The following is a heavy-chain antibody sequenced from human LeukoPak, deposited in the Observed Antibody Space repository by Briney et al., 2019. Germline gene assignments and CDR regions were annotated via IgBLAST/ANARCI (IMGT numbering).Heavy chain of an antibody. J-gene: IGHJ4*02. CDR1: GGSISSGSYY. CDR3: ARGGYSYGLHSTEDY. V-gene: IGHV4-61*02. D-gene: IGHD5-18*01. Sequence: SQTLSLTCTVSGGSISSGSYYWSWIRQPAGKGLEWIGRIYTSGSTNYNPSLKSRVTISVDTSKNQFSLKLSSVTAADTAVYYCARGGYSYGLHSTEDYWGQGTLVTVSS. CDR2: IYTSGST.